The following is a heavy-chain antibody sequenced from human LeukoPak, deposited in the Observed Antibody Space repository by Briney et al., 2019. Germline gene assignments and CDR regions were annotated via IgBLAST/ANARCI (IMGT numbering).Heavy chain of an antibody. D-gene: IGHD4-23*01. Sequence: PSETLSLTCAVYGGSFSGYYWSWIRQPPGKGLEWIGEINHSGSTNYNPSLKSRVTISVDTSKNQFSLKLSSVTAADTAVYYCARGLPGGNYGNYFDYWGQGTLVTVSS. J-gene: IGHJ4*02. CDR1: GGSFSGYY. CDR2: INHSGST. V-gene: IGHV4-34*01. CDR3: ARGLPGGNYGNYFDY.